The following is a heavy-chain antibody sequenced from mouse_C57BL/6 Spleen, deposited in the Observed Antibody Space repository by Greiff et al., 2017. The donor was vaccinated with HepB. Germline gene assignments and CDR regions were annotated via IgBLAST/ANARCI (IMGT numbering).Heavy chain of an antibody. V-gene: IGHV5-9-1*02. CDR2: ISSGGDYI. CDR1: GFTFSSYA. Sequence: EVKLVESGEGLVKPGGSLKLSCAASGFTFSSYAMSWVRQTPEERLEWVAYISSGGDYIYYADTVKGRFTISRDNARNTLYLQMSSLKSADTAMYYCTRDTVLQGYIDYWGQGTSLTVSS. J-gene: IGHJ2*02. D-gene: IGHD5-1-1*01. CDR3: TRDTVLQGYIDY.